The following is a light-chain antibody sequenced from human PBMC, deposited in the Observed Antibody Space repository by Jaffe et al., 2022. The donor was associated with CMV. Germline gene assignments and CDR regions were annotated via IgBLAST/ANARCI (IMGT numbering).Light chain of an antibody. J-gene: IGKJ2*01. CDR3: QQYDGLPPYT. CDR1: QDISNY. V-gene: IGKV1-33*01. CDR2: DSS. Sequence: DIQMTQSPSSLSASVGDRVTITCQASQDISNYLNWYQQKPGKAPKLLIYDSSNLETGVPSRFSGSGSATYFTFTISSLQPEDIATYYCQQYDGLPPYTFGQGTKVEIK.